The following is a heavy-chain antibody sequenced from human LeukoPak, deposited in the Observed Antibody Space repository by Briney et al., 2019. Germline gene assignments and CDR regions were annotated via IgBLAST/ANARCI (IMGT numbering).Heavy chain of an antibody. D-gene: IGHD2-2*03. CDR1: GYTFTSYY. CDR3: ARVLRIGYCSSTSCYRSGFDY. Sequence: ASVKVSCKASGYTFTSYYMHWVRHAPGQGLEWMGIINPSGGSTSYAQKFQGRVTMTRDTSTSTVYMELSSLRSEDTAVYYCARVLRIGYCSSTSCYRSGFDYWGQGTLVTVSS. V-gene: IGHV1-46*03. CDR2: INPSGGST. J-gene: IGHJ4*02.